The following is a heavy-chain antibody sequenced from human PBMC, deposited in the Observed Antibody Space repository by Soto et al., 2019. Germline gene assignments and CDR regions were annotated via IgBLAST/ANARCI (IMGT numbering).Heavy chain of an antibody. V-gene: IGHV4-59*01. CDR1: GGSISNYY. Sequence: PSETLCLTCTVSGGSISNYYWSGIRQPPGKGLEWIGYIYYSGSTNYNPSLKSRVTISIDASKNQFSLELSSVTAADTAVYYCARHYFDSSDYYPLDYWGLGTLVTVS. CDR3: ARHYFDSSDYYPLDY. D-gene: IGHD3-22*01. J-gene: IGHJ4*02. CDR2: IYYSGST.